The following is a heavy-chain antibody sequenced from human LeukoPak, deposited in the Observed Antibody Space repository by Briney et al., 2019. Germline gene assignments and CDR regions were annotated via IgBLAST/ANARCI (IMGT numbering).Heavy chain of an antibody. V-gene: IGHV4-39*07. CDR3: AAMTTVTMYSYFFDS. CDR1: GGSISSSSYY. CDR2: IYYSGST. Sequence: SETLSLTCTVSGGSISSSSYYWGWIRQPPGKGLEWIGSIYYSGSTYYNLSLKSRVTISVDTSKNQFSLKLSSVTAADTAIYYCAAMTTVTMYSYFFDSWGQGTLLTVSS. D-gene: IGHD4-17*01. J-gene: IGHJ4*02.